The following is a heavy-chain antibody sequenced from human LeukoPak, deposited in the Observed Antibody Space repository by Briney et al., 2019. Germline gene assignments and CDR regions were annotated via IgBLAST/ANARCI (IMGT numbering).Heavy chain of an antibody. CDR2: ISYTGTYI. D-gene: IGHD1-26*01. J-gene: IGHJ4*02. V-gene: IGHV3-21*01. CDR3: AGQWEPARRALRDY. Sequence: PGGSLRLSCAASAFSLSAYNMNWVRQAPGKGLEWVSSISYTGTYIYYADSVKGRFTISRDNAQNSLYLQMNSLRAEDTAVYYCAGQWEPARRALRDYWGQGTLVTVSS. CDR1: AFSLSAYN.